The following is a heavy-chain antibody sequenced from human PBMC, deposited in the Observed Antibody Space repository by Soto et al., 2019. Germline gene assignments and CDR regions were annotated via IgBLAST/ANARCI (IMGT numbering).Heavy chain of an antibody. Sequence: GGSLRLSCAASGFTFSSYGMHWVSQAPGKGLEWVAVISYDGSNKYYADSVKGRFTISRDNSKNTLYLQMDSLRAEDTAVYYCAKDPYYDFWCGVRTGYFQHWGQGTLVTVSS. J-gene: IGHJ1*01. D-gene: IGHD3-3*01. CDR1: GFTFSSYG. CDR2: ISYDGSNK. V-gene: IGHV3-30*18. CDR3: AKDPYYDFWCGVRTGYFQH.